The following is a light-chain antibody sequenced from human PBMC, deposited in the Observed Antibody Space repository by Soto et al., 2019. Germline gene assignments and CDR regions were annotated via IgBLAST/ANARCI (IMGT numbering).Light chain of an antibody. V-gene: IGLV2-23*01. CDR2: EGS. J-gene: IGLJ2*01. CDR3: SSYAGSSTHVV. CDR1: SSDVGSYNL. Sequence: QSALTQPASVSGSPGQSITISCTGISSDVGSYNLVSWYQQHPGKAPKVMIYEGSKWPSGVSNRFSGSRPGTTASLTISGLQAEDEAHYYCSSYAGSSTHVVFGGGTKLTVL.